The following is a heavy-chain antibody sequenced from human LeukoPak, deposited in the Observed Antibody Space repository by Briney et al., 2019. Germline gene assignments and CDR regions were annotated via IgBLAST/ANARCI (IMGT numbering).Heavy chain of an antibody. J-gene: IGHJ1*01. CDR2: IYHSGST. V-gene: IGHV4-38-2*02. CDR1: GYSISSGYH. D-gene: IGHD3-22*01. Sequence: SETLSLTCTVSGYSISSGYHWGWIRQPPGKGLEWIGSIYHSGSTYYNPSLKRRVTTSVDASKNQFSLKLRSVTAADTAMYYCARVVQSTDSSGFYLPEYFQHWGQGTLVTVSS. CDR3: ARVVQSTDSSGFYLPEYFQH.